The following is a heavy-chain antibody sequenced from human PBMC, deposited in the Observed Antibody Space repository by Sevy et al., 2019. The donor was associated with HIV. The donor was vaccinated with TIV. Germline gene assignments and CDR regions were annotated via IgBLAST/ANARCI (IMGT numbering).Heavy chain of an antibody. CDR2: IKSKTDGGPT. Sequence: GGSLRLSCAASGFTLSDAWMSWVRQAPGKGLEWVGRIKSKTDGGPTDYAAPVKGRFTISRDESKNTLYLQMNSLKTEDTAVYYCTTDAHDFTNYPSPYYFDQWGQGTVVTVSS. CDR1: GFTLSDAW. CDR3: TTDAHDFTNYPSPYYFDQ. D-gene: IGHD4-4*01. V-gene: IGHV3-15*01. J-gene: IGHJ4*02.